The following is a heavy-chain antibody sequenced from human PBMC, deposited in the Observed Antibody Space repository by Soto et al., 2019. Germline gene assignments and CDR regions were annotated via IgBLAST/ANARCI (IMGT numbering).Heavy chain of an antibody. D-gene: IGHD2-8*01. V-gene: IGHV3-23*01. J-gene: IGHJ4*02. CDR3: ASRILFCTDATSCTPDH. CDR1: GFTFTTYA. CDR2: ISGSGGST. Sequence: EVQLLESGGGLVQPGGSLRLSCVASGFTFTTYAMSWVRQAPGRGLEWVSAISGSGGSTDYAASVRGRFTVSRENSKSTLYLQMNSLRGEDTAVYDCASRILFCTDATSCTPDHWGQGTRVTVSS.